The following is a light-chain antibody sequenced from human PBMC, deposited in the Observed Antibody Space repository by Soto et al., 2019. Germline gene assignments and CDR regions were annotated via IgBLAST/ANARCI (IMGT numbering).Light chain of an antibody. J-gene: IGKJ4*01. CDR3: QQRSNWPPFT. CDR2: DAS. V-gene: IGKV3-11*01. Sequence: EIVLTQSPATLSLSPGERATLSCRASQSVSSYLAWYQQKPGQAPRLLIYDASNRAAGIPARLSGSGSATDFTLTISSLEPEDFAVYYYQQRSNWPPFTFGGGTKVEIK. CDR1: QSVSSY.